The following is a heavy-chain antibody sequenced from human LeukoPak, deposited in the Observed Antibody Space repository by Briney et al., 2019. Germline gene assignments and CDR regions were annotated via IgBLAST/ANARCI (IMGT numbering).Heavy chain of an antibody. D-gene: IGHD2-21*01. CDR3: VRPMTYCVGNTCFFDY. CDR2: ISYDGSKK. V-gene: IGHV3-30*03. Sequence: PGGSLRLSCAGSGFPFSNYGMHWVRQAPGKGLEWVAFISYDGSKKYYIDSVEGRFTISRDNSKSTLSLQMNSLRPEDTAVYYCVRPMTYCVGNTCFFDYWGQETLVTVPS. CDR1: GFPFSNYG. J-gene: IGHJ4*02.